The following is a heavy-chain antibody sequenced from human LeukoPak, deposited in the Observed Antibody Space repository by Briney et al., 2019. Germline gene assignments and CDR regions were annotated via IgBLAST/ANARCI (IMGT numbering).Heavy chain of an antibody. CDR2: ITSGGAP. D-gene: IGHD4-17*01. Sequence: GGSLRLSCAASGFNFSNYAVMWVRQALGQGLEWVSAITSGGAPRYADSVKGRFTISRDNSKNTLYLQMNSLRVEDTAQYFCARDPNGDYIGAFEFWGQGTGVTVSS. J-gene: IGHJ3*01. V-gene: IGHV3-23*01. CDR3: ARDPNGDYIGAFEF. CDR1: GFNFSNYA.